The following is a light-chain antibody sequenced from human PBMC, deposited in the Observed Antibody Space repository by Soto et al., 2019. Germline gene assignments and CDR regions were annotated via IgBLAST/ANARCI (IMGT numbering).Light chain of an antibody. CDR1: SSDVGGYNY. CDR3: ISYAGSDNFV. J-gene: IGLJ1*01. CDR2: EVS. Sequence: QSALTQPPSASGSPGQSVTISCTGTSSDVGGYNYVSWYQQHPGKAPQLMIYEVSKRPSGVPDPFSGSKSGNTASLTVSGLQAEDEADYYCISYAGSDNFVFGTGTKVTVL. V-gene: IGLV2-8*01.